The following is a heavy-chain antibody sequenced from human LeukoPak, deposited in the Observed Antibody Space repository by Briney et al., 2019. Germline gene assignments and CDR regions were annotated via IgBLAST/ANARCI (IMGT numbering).Heavy chain of an antibody. CDR3: ARWDCSSGTCYYLDY. Sequence: SETLSLTCSLSGGSINNYYWGWIRRPPGRGLEYIGHIYYTGKTDYNPSFKSRVTMSVDTSKNQLSLKLHFLTAADTAVYYCARWDCSSGTCYYLDYWGQGTLVIVSS. CDR2: IYYTGKT. D-gene: IGHD2-15*01. V-gene: IGHV4-59*01. CDR1: GGSINNYY. J-gene: IGHJ4*02.